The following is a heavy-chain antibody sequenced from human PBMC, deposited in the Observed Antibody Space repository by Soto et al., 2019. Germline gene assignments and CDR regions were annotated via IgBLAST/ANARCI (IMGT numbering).Heavy chain of an antibody. V-gene: IGHV4-39*01. Sequence: QLQLQESGPGLVKPSETLSLTCTVSGGSISSSSYYWGWIRQPPGKGLEWIGRIYYSGSTSYNPSLKSGVTISVDTSKSQFSRKLSSVTAADTAVYYCASSGYSSSWWDINWFAPWCQGTLVTVSS. D-gene: IGHD6-13*01. J-gene: IGHJ5*02. CDR1: GGSISSSSYY. CDR2: IYYSGST. CDR3: ASSGYSSSWWDINWFAP.